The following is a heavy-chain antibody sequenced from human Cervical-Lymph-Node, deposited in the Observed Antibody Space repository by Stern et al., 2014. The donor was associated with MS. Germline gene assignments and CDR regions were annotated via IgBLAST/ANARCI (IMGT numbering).Heavy chain of an antibody. J-gene: IGHJ4*02. D-gene: IGHD6-13*01. V-gene: IGHV1-69*01. CDR3: VTDQGGLAAF. CDR2: ISPMFGTA. Sequence: QLVQSGAELKKPGSSVKVSCKASGGSFSLNTFSWVRQAPGEGLEWMGGISPMFGTANYVQKFQGRVTISADEATSTAYMELRSLISADTAVYYCVTDQGGLAAFWGQGTLVSVSS. CDR1: GGSFSLNT.